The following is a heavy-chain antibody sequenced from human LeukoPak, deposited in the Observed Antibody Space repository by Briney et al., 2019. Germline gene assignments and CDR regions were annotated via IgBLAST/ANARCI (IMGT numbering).Heavy chain of an antibody. V-gene: IGHV4-4*02. J-gene: IGHJ6*02. CDR3: ARGSGYDRPPYGMDV. Sequence: PSGTLSLTCAVSGGSISSSNWWSWVRQPPGKGLEWIGEIYHSGSTNYNPSLKSRVTISVDTSKNQFSLKLSSVTAADTAVYYCARGSGYDRPPYGMDVWGQGTTVTVSS. CDR1: GGSISSSNW. D-gene: IGHD5-12*01. CDR2: IYHSGST.